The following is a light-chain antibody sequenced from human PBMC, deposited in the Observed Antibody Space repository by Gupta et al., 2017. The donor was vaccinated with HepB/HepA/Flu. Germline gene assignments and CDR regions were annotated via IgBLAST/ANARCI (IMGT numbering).Light chain of an antibody. V-gene: IGLV2-14*03. CDR1: SSDVGGYNY. Sequence: SALTQPASVPGSPGPSITISCTGTSSDVGGYNYVSWYQHHAGQSPKLMIYDVSNRRAGVASCFSGTKCDNTASVTIAGHHEEDDDDYYCCSDTSSSTLKVFGGGTKLTVL. CDR2: DVS. J-gene: IGLJ2*01. CDR3: CSDTSSSTLKV.